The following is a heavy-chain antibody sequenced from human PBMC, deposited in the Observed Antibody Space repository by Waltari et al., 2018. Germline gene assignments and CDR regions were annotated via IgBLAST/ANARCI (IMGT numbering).Heavy chain of an antibody. CDR3: ARDPPGVGATDY. CDR1: GFTFSSYE. Sequence: EVQLVESGGGLVQPGGSLRLSCAASGFTFSSYELTWVRQAPGKGLEWVSYISSSGSTIYYADSVKGRFTISRDNAKNSLYLQMNSLRAEDTAVYYCARDPPGVGATDYWGQGTLVTVSS. V-gene: IGHV3-48*03. CDR2: ISSSGSTI. J-gene: IGHJ4*02. D-gene: IGHD1-26*01.